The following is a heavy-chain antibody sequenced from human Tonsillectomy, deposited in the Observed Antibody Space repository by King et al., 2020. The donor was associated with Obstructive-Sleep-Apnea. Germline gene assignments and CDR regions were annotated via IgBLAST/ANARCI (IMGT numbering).Heavy chain of an antibody. V-gene: IGHV4-59*08. Sequence: QLQESGPGLLKPSETLSLTCTVSGGSITNYYWSWIRQPPGKGLEWIGHIYYSGSTNYSPSLKSRVTISVDTSKNHFSLKLSSVTAADTAVYYCARYSPFESSWNFDYWGQGTLVTVSS. CDR1: GGSITNYY. J-gene: IGHJ4*02. CDR3: ARYSPFESSWNFDY. CDR2: IYYSGST. D-gene: IGHD6-13*01.